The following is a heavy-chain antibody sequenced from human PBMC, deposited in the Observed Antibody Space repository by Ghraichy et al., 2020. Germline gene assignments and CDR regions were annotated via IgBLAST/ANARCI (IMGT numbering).Heavy chain of an antibody. D-gene: IGHD2/OR15-2a*01. CDR2: ISAYNGNT. CDR1: GYTFTSYG. J-gene: IGHJ6*03. Sequence: ASVKVSCKASGYTFTSYGISWVRQAPGQGLEWMGWISAYNGNTNYAQKLQGRVTMTTDTSTSTAYMELRSLRSDDTAVYYCARDQASFAGLYYYYYMDVWGKGTTVTVSS. CDR3: ARDQASFAGLYYYYYMDV. V-gene: IGHV1-18*04.